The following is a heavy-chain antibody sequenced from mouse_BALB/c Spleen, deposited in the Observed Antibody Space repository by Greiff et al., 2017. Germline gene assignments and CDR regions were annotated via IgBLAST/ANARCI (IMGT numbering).Heavy chain of an antibody. CDR1: GFNIKDTY. CDR2: IDPANGNT. Sequence: EVKLMESGAELVKPGASVKLSCTASGFNIKDTYMHWVKQRPEQGLEWIGRIDPANGNTKYDPKFQGKATITADTSSNTAYLQLSSLTSEDTAVYYCARTGTVYWYFDVWGAGTTVTVSS. V-gene: IGHV14-3*02. J-gene: IGHJ1*01. CDR3: ARTGTVYWYFDV. D-gene: IGHD4-1*01.